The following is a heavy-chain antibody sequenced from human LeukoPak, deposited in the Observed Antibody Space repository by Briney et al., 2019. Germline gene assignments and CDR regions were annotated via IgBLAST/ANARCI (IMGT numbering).Heavy chain of an antibody. V-gene: IGHV3-74*01. CDR2: IDRDGRST. D-gene: IGHD1-26*01. Sequence: YPGGSLRLSCAASGFTFGSYWMHWVRQAPGKGLVWVSHIDRDGRSTNYAGSVKGRFTISRDNARNTLFLQMNSLRVEDTAVYYCARDRGSTNWFDPWGQGTLVTVSS. CDR1: GFTFGSYW. CDR3: ARDRGSTNWFDP. J-gene: IGHJ5*02.